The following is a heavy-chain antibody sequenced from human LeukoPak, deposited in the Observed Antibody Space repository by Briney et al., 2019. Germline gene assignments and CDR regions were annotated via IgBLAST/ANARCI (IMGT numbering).Heavy chain of an antibody. D-gene: IGHD2-2*01. CDR3: VKGDIVVVPAAFFDY. CDR1: GFTFSSYA. J-gene: IGHJ4*02. V-gene: IGHV3-64D*06. CDR2: ISSNGSST. Sequence: GGSLRLSCSASGFTFSSYAMHWVRQAPGKGLEYVSAISSNGSSTYYADSVKGRFTISRDNSKNTLYLQMSSLRAEDTAVYYCVKGDIVVVPAAFFDYWGQGTLVTVSS.